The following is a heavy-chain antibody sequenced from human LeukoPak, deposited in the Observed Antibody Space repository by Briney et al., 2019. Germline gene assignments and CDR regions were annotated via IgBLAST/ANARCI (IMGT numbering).Heavy chain of an antibody. CDR2: IYTSGST. Sequence: SQTLSLTCTVSGGSISSGSYYWSWIRQPAGKGLEWIGRIYTSGSTNYNPSLKSRVTISVDTSKNQFSLKLSSVTAADTAVYYCARGWVLLPDLKWFDPWGQGTLVTVSS. D-gene: IGHD1-26*01. CDR1: GGSISSGSYY. CDR3: ARGWVLLPDLKWFDP. V-gene: IGHV4-61*02. J-gene: IGHJ5*02.